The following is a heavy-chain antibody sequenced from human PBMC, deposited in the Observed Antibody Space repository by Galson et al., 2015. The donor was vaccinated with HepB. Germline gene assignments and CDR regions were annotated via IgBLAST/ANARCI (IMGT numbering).Heavy chain of an antibody. Sequence: SLRLSCAASGFTFSNAWMSWVRQAPGKGLEWVGRIKSKTDGGTTDYAAPVKGRFTISRDDSKNTLYLQMNSLKTEDTAIYYCTTGGNSASRFDYWGQGTLVTVSS. J-gene: IGHJ4*02. CDR1: GFTFSNAW. D-gene: IGHD4-23*01. V-gene: IGHV3-15*01. CDR2: IKSKTDGGTT. CDR3: TTGGNSASRFDY.